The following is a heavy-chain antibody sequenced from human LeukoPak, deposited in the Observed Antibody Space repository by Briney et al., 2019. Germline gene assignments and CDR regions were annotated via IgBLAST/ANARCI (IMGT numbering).Heavy chain of an antibody. CDR1: RFTLGTYG. CDR2: IQYHGGDI. Sequence: GWALRLSCAASRFTLGTYGMHWLRQDPRAAMEGVSFIQYHGGDIFYAVYVNGRFTISSDNSQNTLSLQMNSLRAEDTAVYYCANDQKRGYSYGYLFYYYYMDVWGKGTTVSISS. V-gene: IGHV3-30*02. CDR3: ANDQKRGYSYGYLFYYYYMDV. D-gene: IGHD5-18*01. J-gene: IGHJ6*03.